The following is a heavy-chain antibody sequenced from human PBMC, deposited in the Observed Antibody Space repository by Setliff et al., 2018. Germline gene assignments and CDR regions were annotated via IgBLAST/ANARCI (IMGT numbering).Heavy chain of an antibody. D-gene: IGHD4-17*01. Sequence: SETLSLTCTVSGGSISSSSYYWGWIRQPPGKGLEWIGSIYYSGRTYYSPSLKSRVTISVDTSKNQFSLKLSSVTAADTAVYYCARGPVTTVTIWGQGTLVTVSS. CDR3: ARGPVTTVTI. J-gene: IGHJ4*02. CDR1: GGSISSSSYY. V-gene: IGHV4-39*07. CDR2: IYYSGRT.